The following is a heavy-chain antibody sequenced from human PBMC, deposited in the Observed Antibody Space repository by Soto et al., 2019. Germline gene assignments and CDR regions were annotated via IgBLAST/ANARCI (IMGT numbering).Heavy chain of an antibody. CDR3: ARGASRTSLVTELPIDH. V-gene: IGHV1-2*02. Sequence: GASVKVSFRASGYTFRDYYIHWVRQAPGQGPEWMGWLNPNSGGINYAEKFQGRVTMTRDTSTSTAYMELSGLTFDDAALFYCARGASRTSLVTELPIDHWGQGTLVTFSS. D-gene: IGHD6-13*01. CDR2: LNPNSGGI. CDR1: GYTFRDYY. J-gene: IGHJ4*02.